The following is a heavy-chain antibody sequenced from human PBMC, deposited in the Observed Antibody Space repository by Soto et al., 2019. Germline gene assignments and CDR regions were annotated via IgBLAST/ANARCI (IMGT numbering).Heavy chain of an antibody. CDR2: INYDGYS. V-gene: IGHV4-59*08. CDR3: ARHGFGPLHGRVDV. CDR1: GGSITNYY. D-gene: IGHD3-10*01. J-gene: IGHJ6*02. Sequence: QVQLQESGPGLVKPSETLSLTCTVSGGSITNYYCSWFRQPPGKGLEWIGYINYDGYSAYNLSLKRRVTLSMDASKTKFSLMLESVTATDTAVYYCARHGFGPLHGRVDVWGPWTTVIVSS.